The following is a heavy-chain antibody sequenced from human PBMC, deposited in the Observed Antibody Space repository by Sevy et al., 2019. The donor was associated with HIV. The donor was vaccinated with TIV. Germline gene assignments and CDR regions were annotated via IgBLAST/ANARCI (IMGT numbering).Heavy chain of an antibody. J-gene: IGHJ6*02. CDR1: GLDFKEAW. CDR3: AKPHMVFGCMDV. V-gene: IGHV3-15*01. D-gene: IGHD3-10*01. Sequence: GGSLRLSCVVSGLDFKEAWMTWVRQAPGKGLEWVGRIKSESDGGTVDYAAPVKGRFTISRDDSRTTLFLEMDSLKTEDTAVYYGAKPHMVFGCMDVWGQGTTVTVSS. CDR2: IKSESDGGTV.